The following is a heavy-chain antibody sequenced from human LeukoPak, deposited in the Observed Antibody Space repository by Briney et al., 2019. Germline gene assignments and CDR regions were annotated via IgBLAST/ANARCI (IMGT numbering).Heavy chain of an antibody. CDR3: ARGGGYLGLIVY. Sequence: SQTQSLLCTVSGGSISSGDDYWSWIRQPPGKGLEWIGYIYYSGSAYYNPSLKSRVTISVDTSKNQFSLKLSSVTAADTAVYYCARGGGYLGLIVYWGQGTLVTVSS. J-gene: IGHJ4*02. D-gene: IGHD5-18*01. CDR1: GGSISSGDDY. CDR2: IYYSGSA. V-gene: IGHV4-30-4*01.